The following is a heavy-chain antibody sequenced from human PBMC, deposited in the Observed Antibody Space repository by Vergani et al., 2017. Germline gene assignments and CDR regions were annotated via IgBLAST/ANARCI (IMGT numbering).Heavy chain of an antibody. V-gene: IGHV4-39*01. CDR2: MDYSGST. CDR1: GDSVISTDYH. J-gene: IGHJ4*02. Sequence: QVQLQESGPGLVKPSETLSLTCTVSGDSVISTDYHWGWIRQPPGKGLEWIESMDYSGSTSYNPSLEGRISISFETPKNQFSLRLTSVTAADTAVYYCASKRGACRAAYCHSYDFWGPGTLVGVSS. CDR3: ASKRGACRAAYCHSYDF. D-gene: IGHD2-8*02.